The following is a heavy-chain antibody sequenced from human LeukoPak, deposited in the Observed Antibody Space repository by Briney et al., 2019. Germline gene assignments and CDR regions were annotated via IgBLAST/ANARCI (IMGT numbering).Heavy chain of an antibody. V-gene: IGHV1-2*02. CDR3: ARVTPRNGYYTSDFDY. CDR2: VNPNSGAT. J-gene: IGHJ4*02. CDR1: GYTFTASQ. Sequence: ASVKVSCKASGYTFTASQMHWVRQAPGQSLEWMGWVNPNSGATNYAQSFQGRVTMTTDTSISTAYMELSGLRSDDAALYYCARVTPRNGYYTSDFDYWGQGTLVTVSS. D-gene: IGHD3-3*01.